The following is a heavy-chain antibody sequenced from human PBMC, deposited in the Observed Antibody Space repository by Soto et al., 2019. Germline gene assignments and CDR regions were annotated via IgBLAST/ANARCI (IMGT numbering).Heavy chain of an antibody. J-gene: IGHJ6*02. D-gene: IGHD3-16*01. CDR2: ISPYNDYT. Sequence: QVQLVQSAAEVKKPGASVRVSCKASGYTFIRYGIAWVRQAPGQGLEWMGGISPYNDYTIYAQKLQGRVTMTADTSTRTVYMELRGLKSDDTAVYSCARGGYYDNTWGKLSHYGLDVWGQVTSVTVSS. V-gene: IGHV1-18*01. CDR3: ARGGYYDNTWGKLSHYGLDV. CDR1: GYTFIRYG.